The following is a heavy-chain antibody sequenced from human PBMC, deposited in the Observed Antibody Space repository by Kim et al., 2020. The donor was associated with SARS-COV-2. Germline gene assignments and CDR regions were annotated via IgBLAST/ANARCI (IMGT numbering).Heavy chain of an antibody. CDR2: IYGGGIT. J-gene: IGHJ3*02. V-gene: IGHV3-53*01. CDR1: GFTVSNNY. Sequence: GGSLRLSCVVSGFTVSNNYMAWLRQAPGKGLEWVSLIYGGGITRYIDSVNGRFIISRDGSTNTLFLQMNGLRAEDTALYYCAKRGYVYGSSIWGRGTMVTVSS. D-gene: IGHD3-16*01. CDR3: AKRGYVYGSSI.